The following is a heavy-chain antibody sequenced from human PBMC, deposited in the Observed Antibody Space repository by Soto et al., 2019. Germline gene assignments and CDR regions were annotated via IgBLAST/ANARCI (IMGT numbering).Heavy chain of an antibody. CDR3: ARATPQSWSSDY. CDR1: GFTFSSYG. V-gene: IGHV3-33*01. J-gene: IGHJ4*02. Sequence: GGSLRLSCAVSGFTFSSYGMHWVRQTPGKGLEWVAVIWYDGSNKYYADSVKGRFTISRDNSKNTLYLQMNSLRAEDTAIYYCARATPQSWSSDYWGQGTLVTVSS. CDR2: IWYDGSNK.